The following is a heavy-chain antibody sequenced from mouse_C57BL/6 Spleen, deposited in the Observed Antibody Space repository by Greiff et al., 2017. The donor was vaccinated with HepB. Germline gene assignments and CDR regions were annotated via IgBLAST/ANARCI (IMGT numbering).Heavy chain of an antibody. V-gene: IGHV1-81*01. CDR1: GYTFTSYG. D-gene: IGHD1-1*01. CDR3: ARSPHYYGSSTGYFDV. J-gene: IGHJ1*03. Sequence: QVQLQQSGAELARPGASVKLSCKASGYTFTSYGISWVKQRTGQGLEWIGEIYPRSGNTYYNEKFKGKATLTADKSSSTAYMELRSLTSEDSAVYFCARSPHYYGSSTGYFDVWGTGTTVTVSS. CDR2: IYPRSGNT.